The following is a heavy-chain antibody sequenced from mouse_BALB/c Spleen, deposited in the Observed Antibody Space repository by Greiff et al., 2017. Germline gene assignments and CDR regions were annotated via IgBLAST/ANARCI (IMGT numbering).Heavy chain of an antibody. Sequence: DVQLQESGGGLVKPGGSLKLSCAASGFTFSDYYMYWVRQTPEKRLEWVATISDGGSYTYYPDSVKGRFTISRDNAKNNLYLQMSSLKSEDTAMYYCARDQYYGSSYGYFDVWGAGTTVTVSS. J-gene: IGHJ1*01. V-gene: IGHV5-4*02. D-gene: IGHD1-1*01. CDR2: ISDGGSYT. CDR1: GFTFSDYY. CDR3: ARDQYYGSSYGYFDV.